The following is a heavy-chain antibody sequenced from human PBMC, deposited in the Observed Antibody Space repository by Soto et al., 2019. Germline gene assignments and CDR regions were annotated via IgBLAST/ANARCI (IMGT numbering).Heavy chain of an antibody. J-gene: IGHJ6*02. D-gene: IGHD2-2*01. CDR2: IIPISDTT. V-gene: IGHV1-69*18. CDR3: ARSQGSSTSLEIYYYYYYGMDV. Sequence: QVQLVQSGAEVKKPGSSVKVSCKASGGTFSSYAISWERQAPGQGLEWMGRIIPISDTTNYAQKFQGRVTITADESTSTAYMELSSLRSEDTAVYYCARSQGSSTSLEIYYYYYYGMDVWGQGTTVTVSS. CDR1: GGTFSSYA.